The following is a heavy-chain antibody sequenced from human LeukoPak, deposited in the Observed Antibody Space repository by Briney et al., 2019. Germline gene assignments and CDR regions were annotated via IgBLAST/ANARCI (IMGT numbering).Heavy chain of an antibody. J-gene: IGHJ4*02. V-gene: IGHV3-74*01. CDR1: GFKFSSYW. CDR2: INTNGDSA. Sequence: GGSLRLSCAVSGFKFSSYWMNWVRQVPGKGLMWVAHINTNGDSASYADSVKGRFTISRDNAKSSLYLQMNSLRAEDTAVYYCARDRQQWLVDYWGQGTLVTVSS. CDR3: ARDRQQWLVDY. D-gene: IGHD6-19*01.